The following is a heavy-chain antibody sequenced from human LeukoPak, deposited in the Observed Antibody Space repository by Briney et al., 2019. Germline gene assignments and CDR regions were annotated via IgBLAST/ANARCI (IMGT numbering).Heavy chain of an antibody. CDR2: INPNSGGT. V-gene: IGHV1-2*02. D-gene: IGHD3-9*01. Sequence: GASVKVSCKASGYTFTGYYMHWVRQAPGRGLEWMGWINPNSGGTNYAQKFQGRVTMTRDTSISTAYMELSRLRSDDTAVYYCARSETYYDILTTTHYYYGMDVWGQGTTVTVSS. J-gene: IGHJ6*02. CDR1: GYTFTGYY. CDR3: ARSETYYDILTTTHYYYGMDV.